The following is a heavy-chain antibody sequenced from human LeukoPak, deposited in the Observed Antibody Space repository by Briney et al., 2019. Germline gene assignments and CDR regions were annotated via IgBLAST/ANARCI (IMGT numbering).Heavy chain of an antibody. D-gene: IGHD4-17*01. CDR3: ARDLHGAHYFDY. J-gene: IGHJ4*02. V-gene: IGHV1-18*01. Sequence: ASVKVSCKTSGYTFTSYGFSWVRQAPAQGLEWMGWISADNGNPNYARKFQGRVTMTTDTSTSTVYMELRSLRSDDTAVYYCARDLHGAHYFDYWGQGTLATVSS. CDR1: GYTFTSYG. CDR2: ISADNGNP.